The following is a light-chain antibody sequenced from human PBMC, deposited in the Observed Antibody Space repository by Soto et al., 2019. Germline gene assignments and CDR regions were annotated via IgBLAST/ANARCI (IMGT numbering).Light chain of an antibody. CDR3: SSYAGGNVVV. V-gene: IGLV2-8*01. CDR1: SSDVGGYNY. Sequence: QSVLTQPPSASGSPGQSVTISCTGTSSDVGGYNYVCWYQQYPGKAPKLMIYDVSKRPSGVAHRFSGSKLGNTASLTVSGLQAEDEADYYCSSYAGGNVVVFGGGTKLTVL. CDR2: DVS. J-gene: IGLJ2*01.